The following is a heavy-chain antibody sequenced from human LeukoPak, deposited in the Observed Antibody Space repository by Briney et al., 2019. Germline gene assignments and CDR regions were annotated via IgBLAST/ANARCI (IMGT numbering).Heavy chain of an antibody. D-gene: IGHD5-12*01. J-gene: IGHJ5*02. CDR3: ARDAGNSGYGCDL. CDR1: GFIFSQYS. V-gene: IGHV3-48*01. Sequence: GGSLRLSCAASGFIFSQYSMNWVRQAPGKGLEWVSHIRSSSETFYADSVKGRFTISRDNARNSLYLQMNNLRGEDTATYYCARDAGNSGYGCDLWGQGTLVTVSS. CDR2: IRSSSET.